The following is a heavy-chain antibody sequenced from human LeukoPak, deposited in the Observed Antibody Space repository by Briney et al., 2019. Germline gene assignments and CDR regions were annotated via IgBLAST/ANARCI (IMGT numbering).Heavy chain of an antibody. CDR3: ARVGPRDYDFWSGYKYGRFDP. CDR2: IIPIFGTA. CDR1: GGTFSSYA. D-gene: IGHD3-3*01. J-gene: IGHJ5*02. Sequence: SVKVSCKASGGTFSSYAISWVRQAPGQGLEWMGGIIPIFGTANYAQKFQGRVTITTDESTSTAYMELRSLRSEDTAVYYCARVGPRDYDFWSGYKYGRFDPWGQGTLVTVSS. V-gene: IGHV1-69*05.